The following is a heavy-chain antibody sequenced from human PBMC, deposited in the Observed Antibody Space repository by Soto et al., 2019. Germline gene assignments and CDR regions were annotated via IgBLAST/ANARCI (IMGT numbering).Heavy chain of an antibody. Sequence: SVQFSCKASGGTFSSYAISWVRQAPGQSLEWMGWIIPSMGNTNYSQNFQGRVTVTRDKSASTAYMELNSLRSEDTAVYYCARAGDDCSTTTCYVIDYWGQGSLVTVSS. CDR1: GGTFSSYA. V-gene: IGHV1-69*10. CDR2: IIPSMGNT. J-gene: IGHJ4*02. D-gene: IGHD2-2*01. CDR3: ARAGDDCSTTTCYVIDY.